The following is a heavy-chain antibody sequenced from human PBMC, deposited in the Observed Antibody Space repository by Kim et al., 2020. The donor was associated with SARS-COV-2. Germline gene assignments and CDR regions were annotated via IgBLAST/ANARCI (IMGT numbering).Heavy chain of an antibody. CDR2: IYSSGNT. CDR1: GGSISSSNYY. Sequence: SETLSLTCTVSGGSISSSNYYWAWLRQPPGKALVWIGSIYSSGNTYYDPALRSRVTIPVDASKNLFPLRLNFVTAAVTAVFSSANVIIKDSHNCFD. D-gene: IGHD3-10*01. V-gene: IGHV4-39*06. CDR3: ANVIIKDSHNCFD. J-gene: IGHJ5*01.